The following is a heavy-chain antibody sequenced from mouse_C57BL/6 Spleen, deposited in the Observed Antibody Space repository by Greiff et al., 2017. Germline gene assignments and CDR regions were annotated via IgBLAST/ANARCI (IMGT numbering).Heavy chain of an antibody. D-gene: IGHD2-4*01. J-gene: IGHJ1*03. CDR3: TRDDYDWYVDV. CDR2: ISSGGDYI. CDR1: GFTFSSYA. Sequence: EVKLMESGEGLVKPGGSLKLSCAASGFTFSSYAMSWVRQTPEKRLEWVAYISSGGDYIYYADTVKGRFTISRDNARNTLYLQMSSLKSEDTAMYYCTRDDYDWYVDVWGTGTTVTVSS. V-gene: IGHV5-9-1*02.